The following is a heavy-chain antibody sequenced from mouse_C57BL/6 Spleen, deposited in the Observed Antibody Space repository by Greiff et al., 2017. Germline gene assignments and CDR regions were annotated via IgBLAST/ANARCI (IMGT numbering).Heavy chain of an antibody. D-gene: IGHD1-1*01. CDR2: IYPGSGST. V-gene: IGHV1-55*01. Sequence: QVQLQQPGAELVKPGASVKMSCKASGYTFTSYWITWVKQRPGQGLEWIGDIYPGSGSTNYNEKFKSKATLTVDTSSSTAYMQLSSLTSEDSAVYYCARWSYYCSSYWYFDVWGTGTTVTVAS. CDR3: ARWSYYCSSYWYFDV. CDR1: GYTFTSYW. J-gene: IGHJ1*03.